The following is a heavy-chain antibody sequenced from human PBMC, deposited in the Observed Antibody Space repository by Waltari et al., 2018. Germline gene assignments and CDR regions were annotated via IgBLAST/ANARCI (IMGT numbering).Heavy chain of an antibody. CDR1: GGSFSGYY. D-gene: IGHD2-2*01. J-gene: IGHJ4*02. V-gene: IGHV4-34*01. CDR3: AREVGDCSSTSCYEDY. CDR2: INHSGST. Sequence: QVQLQQWGAGLLKPSETLSLTCAVYGGSFSGYYWSWIRQPPGKGLEWIGEINHSGSTNYNPSLKSRVTISVDTSKNQFSLKLSSVTAADTAVYYCAREVGDCSSTSCYEDYWGQGTLVTVSS.